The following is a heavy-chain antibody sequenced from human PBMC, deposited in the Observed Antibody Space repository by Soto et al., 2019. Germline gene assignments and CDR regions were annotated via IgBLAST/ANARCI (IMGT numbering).Heavy chain of an antibody. V-gene: IGHV3-30*18. Sequence: QVQLVESGGGEAQPGRSLRLSCAASGFNFSTHGMHWVRQAPGKGLEWVAVMSYDGVRKYYADSVMGRFTISRDISKNTLYLQMNSLRPEDTAVYYCVKDMEYSLIRGWFAPWGQGTLVIVSS. CDR3: VKDMEYSLIRGWFAP. CDR2: MSYDGVRK. D-gene: IGHD3-3*01. CDR1: GFNFSTHG. J-gene: IGHJ5*02.